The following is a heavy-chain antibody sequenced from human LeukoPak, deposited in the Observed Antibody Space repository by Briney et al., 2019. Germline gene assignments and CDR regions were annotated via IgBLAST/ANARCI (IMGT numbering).Heavy chain of an antibody. CDR3: ATLDCSGGSCFLLAWTRYFDY. CDR1: GYTFTGYY. CDR2: INPNSGGT. D-gene: IGHD2-15*01. J-gene: IGHJ4*02. V-gene: IGHV1-2*02. Sequence: ASVKVSCKASGYTFTGYYMHWVRQAPGQGLEWMGWINPNSGGTNYAQKFQGRVTITADKSTSTAYMELSSLRSEDTAVYYCATLDCSGGSCFLLAWTRYFDYWGQGTLVTVSS.